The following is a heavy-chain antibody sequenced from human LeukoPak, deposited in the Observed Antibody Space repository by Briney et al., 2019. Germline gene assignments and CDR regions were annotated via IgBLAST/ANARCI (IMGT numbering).Heavy chain of an antibody. CDR2: ISGSGGST. J-gene: IGHJ4*02. D-gene: IGHD3-3*01. V-gene: IGHV3-23*01. CDR1: GFTFSNYA. CDR3: AKVSRYDFWSGSHFDY. Sequence: GGSLRLSCAASGFTFSNYAMSWVRQAPGKGLEWVSGISGSGGSTYYADSVKGRFTISRDNFKNTLYLQMNSLRAEDTAVYYCAKVSRYDFWSGSHFDYWGQGTLVTVSS.